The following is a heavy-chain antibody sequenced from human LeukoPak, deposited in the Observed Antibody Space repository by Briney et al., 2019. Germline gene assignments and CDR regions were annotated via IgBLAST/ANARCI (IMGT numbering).Heavy chain of an antibody. J-gene: IGHJ4*02. CDR2: ISYDGSNE. CDR3: AKVRQEPGY. V-gene: IGHV3-30*18. CDR1: GFTFSSYW. Sequence: GGSLRLSCAASGFTFSSYWMSWVRQAPGKGLEWVAVISYDGSNEYYADSVKGRFTISRDNSKNTLYLQMNSLRAEDTAVYYCAKVRQEPGYWGQGTLVTVSS. D-gene: IGHD1-26*01.